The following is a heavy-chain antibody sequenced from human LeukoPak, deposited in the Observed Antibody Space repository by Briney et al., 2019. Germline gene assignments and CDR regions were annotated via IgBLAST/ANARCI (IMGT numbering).Heavy chain of an antibody. CDR2: IYYSGST. V-gene: IGHV4-59*01. CDR1: DGSISSYY. J-gene: IGHJ4*02. CDR3: ASHGRGFDY. Sequence: SETLSLTCTCSDGSISSYYWSWIRQPPGKGLEWIGYIYYSGSTNYNPSLKSRVTISVDTSKNQFSLKLSSVTAADTAVYYCASHGRGFDYWGQGTLVTVSS.